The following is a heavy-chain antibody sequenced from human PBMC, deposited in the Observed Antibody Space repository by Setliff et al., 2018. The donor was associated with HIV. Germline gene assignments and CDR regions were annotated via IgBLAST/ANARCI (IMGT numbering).Heavy chain of an antibody. CDR1: GFTFSSYG. CDR2: ICYDGTRA. Sequence: GGSLRLSCAASGFTFSSYGMHWVRQAPGKGLEWVAVICYDGTRAYYSDSVKGRFTISRDNSKNTVYLQMSSLRPDDTAVYHCAKGPLHGSFDIWGQGTMVTVSS. CDR3: AKGPLHGSFDI. D-gene: IGHD2-15*01. J-gene: IGHJ3*02. V-gene: IGHV3-30*02.